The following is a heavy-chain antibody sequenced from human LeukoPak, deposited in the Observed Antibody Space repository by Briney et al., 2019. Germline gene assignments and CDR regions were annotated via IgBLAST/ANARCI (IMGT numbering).Heavy chain of an antibody. D-gene: IGHD1-26*01. CDR3: ARANSGSYYSDY. CDR1: GFTFSSYW. J-gene: IGHJ4*02. CDR2: INSDGSST. Sequence: PGGSLRLSCAASGFTFSSYWMHWVRQAPGKGLVWVSRINSDGSSTSYADSVKGRFTISRDNAKNTLCLQMNSLRAEDTAVYYCARANSGSYYSDYWGQGTLVTVSS. V-gene: IGHV3-74*01.